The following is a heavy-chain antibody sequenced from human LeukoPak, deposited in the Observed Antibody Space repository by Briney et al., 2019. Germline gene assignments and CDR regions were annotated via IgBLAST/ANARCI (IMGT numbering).Heavy chain of an antibody. CDR1: GGTFSSYA. V-gene: IGHV1-69*05. CDR3: ATSSRGYGDYPLYHYYHYMDV. D-gene: IGHD4-17*01. Sequence: SVKVSCKASGGTFSSYAISWVRQAPGQGLEWMGGIIPIFGTANYAQKFQGRVTITTDESTSTAYMELSSLRSEDTAVYYCATSSRGYGDYPLYHYYHYMDVWGKGTTVTVSS. CDR2: IIPIFGTA. J-gene: IGHJ6*03.